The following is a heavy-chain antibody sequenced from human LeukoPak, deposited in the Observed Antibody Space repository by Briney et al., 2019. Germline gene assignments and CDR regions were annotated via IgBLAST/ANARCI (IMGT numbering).Heavy chain of an antibody. CDR2: ISPYNGNT. V-gene: IGHV1-18*01. D-gene: IGHD1-26*01. Sequence: ASVKVSFKASNYTFIRYGITWVRQAPGPGLEWLAWISPYNGNTKYAQKFQGRVTMTTDTSTSTAYMELRSLTSDDTAVYYCAREESIGRYQFLHDSWGQGTLVTVSS. CDR3: AREESIGRYQFLHDS. J-gene: IGHJ4*02. CDR1: NYTFIRYG.